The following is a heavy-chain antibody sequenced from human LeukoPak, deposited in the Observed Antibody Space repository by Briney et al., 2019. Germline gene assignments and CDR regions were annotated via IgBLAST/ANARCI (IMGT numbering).Heavy chain of an antibody. CDR2: ISYDSNYR. J-gene: IGHJ4*02. CDR1: GFIFSNYA. CDR3: ARDRRYYFDY. V-gene: IGHV3-30*11. Sequence: GGSLRLSCEASGFIFSNYAMHWVRQAPGKGLEWLAVISYDSNYRYYADSVKGRFTISRGNSNNTLYLQIDSLRPEDTAMYFCARDRRYYFDYWGQGTLVTVSS.